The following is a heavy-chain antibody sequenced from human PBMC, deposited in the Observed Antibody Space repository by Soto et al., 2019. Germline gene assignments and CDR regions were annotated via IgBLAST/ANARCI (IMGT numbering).Heavy chain of an antibody. CDR2: TYYRSKWYN. Sequence: PSQTLSLTCAISGDTVSSNSAAWNWIRQSPSRGLEWLGRTYYRSKWYNDYAVSVKSRITINPDTSKNQFSLQLNSVTPEDTAVYYCARGKCSGGSCYSDNWFGPWGQGTLVTVS. CDR1: GDTVSSNSAA. J-gene: IGHJ5*02. D-gene: IGHD2-15*01. CDR3: ARGKCSGGSCYSDNWFGP. V-gene: IGHV6-1*01.